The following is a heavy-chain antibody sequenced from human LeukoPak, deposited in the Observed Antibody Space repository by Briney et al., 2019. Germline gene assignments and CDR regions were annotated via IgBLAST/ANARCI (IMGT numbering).Heavy chain of an antibody. V-gene: IGHV3-30*18. CDR3: AKSAGYSSGFDY. Sequence: PGGSLRLSCAASGFTFSRYGMHWVRQAPGKGLEWEAVISYDGRNKYYADSVKGRFTISRDNSKNTLYLQMNSLRVEDTAVYYCAKSAGYSSGFDYWGQGTLVTVSS. D-gene: IGHD6-19*01. J-gene: IGHJ4*02. CDR2: ISYDGRNK. CDR1: GFTFSRYG.